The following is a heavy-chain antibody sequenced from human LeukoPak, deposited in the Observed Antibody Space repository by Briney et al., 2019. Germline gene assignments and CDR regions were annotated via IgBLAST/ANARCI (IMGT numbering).Heavy chain of an antibody. CDR1: GYFFTTYW. J-gene: IGHJ3*02. CDR3: ARQVEVATISAFHI. Sequence: GASLKISCKASGYFFTTYWIGWVRQLPGRGLEGRGIIYPGDSDNRYSPSLRGQVTMSVDKSTSTAYLQWNTLRASDTAMYYCARQVEVATISAFHIWGQGTMVTVSS. CDR2: IYPGDSDN. V-gene: IGHV5-51*01. D-gene: IGHD5-24*01.